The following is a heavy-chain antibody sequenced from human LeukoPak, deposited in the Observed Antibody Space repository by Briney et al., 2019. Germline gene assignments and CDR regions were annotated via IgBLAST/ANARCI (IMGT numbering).Heavy chain of an antibody. CDR3: ARAVVLVAASTQFFDY. V-gene: IGHV4-34*01. CDR1: GGSFSGYY. D-gene: IGHD2-8*02. Sequence: SETLSLTCAVYGGSFSGYYWSWIRQPPGKGLEWIGEINHSGSTNYNPSLKSRVTISVDTSKNQFSLKLSSVTAADTAVYYCARAVVLVAASTQFFDYWGQGTLVTVSS. CDR2: INHSGST. J-gene: IGHJ4*02.